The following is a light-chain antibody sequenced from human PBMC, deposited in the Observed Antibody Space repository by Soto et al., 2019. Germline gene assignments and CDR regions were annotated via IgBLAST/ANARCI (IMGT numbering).Light chain of an antibody. V-gene: IGKV3-15*01. J-gene: IGKJ3*01. CDR2: DAS. CDR1: QSVRSN. Sequence: EIVMTQSPATLSVSPGERATLSCRASQSVRSNYLAWYQQKPGQAPRLLIYDASTRATGIPTRFSGSGSGTELTLTISSLQSEDLAVYFCQQYSDWPLTFGPGTKVDI. CDR3: QQYSDWPLT.